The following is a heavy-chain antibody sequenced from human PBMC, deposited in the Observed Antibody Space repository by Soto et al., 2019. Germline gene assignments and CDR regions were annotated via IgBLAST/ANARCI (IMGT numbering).Heavy chain of an antibody. CDR2: MLYSGNT. D-gene: IGHD4-4*01. CDR3: ARTSGPRGTGSDDSDYRGTIDS. J-gene: IGHJ1*01. CDR1: GGSISSKNYY. Sequence: QLQLQESGPGLVKPSETLSLTGTVSGGSISSKNYYWGWIRQTPRMDLDWVGSMLYSGNTYSNPSLKMLVHVAVDTSKNLISLRLASGTAADTAFYFSARTSGPRGTGSDDSDYRGTIDSWGQGTMVTVST. V-gene: IGHV4-39*01.